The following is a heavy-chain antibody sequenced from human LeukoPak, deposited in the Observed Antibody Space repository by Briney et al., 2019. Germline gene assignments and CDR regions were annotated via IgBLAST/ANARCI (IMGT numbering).Heavy chain of an antibody. D-gene: IGHD2-15*01. J-gene: IGHJ4*02. CDR2: ISSSGGNT. CDR1: GFTFNTYA. CDR3: ARTSGRGLYYFDY. Sequence: GGSLRLSCAASGFTFNTYAMHWVRQAPGKGLEFVSSISSSGGNTYYANSVKGRFTISRDDSKNTLYLQMGSLRPEDIAVYYCARTSGRGLYYFDYWGQVTLVTVSS. V-gene: IGHV3-64*01.